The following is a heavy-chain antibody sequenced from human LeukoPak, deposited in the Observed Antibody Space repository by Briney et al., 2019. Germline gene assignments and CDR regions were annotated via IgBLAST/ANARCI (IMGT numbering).Heavy chain of an antibody. J-gene: IGHJ4*02. CDR3: ASYYDFWSGYYTYYFDY. V-gene: IGHV3-74*01. Sequence: GGSLRLSCAASGFTFSSYWMHWVRQAPGKGLAWVSRINSDGSSTSYADSVKGRFTISRGNAKNTLYLQMNSLRAEDTAVYYCASYYDFWSGYYTYYFDYWGQGTLVTVSS. CDR2: INSDGSST. D-gene: IGHD3-3*01. CDR1: GFTFSSYW.